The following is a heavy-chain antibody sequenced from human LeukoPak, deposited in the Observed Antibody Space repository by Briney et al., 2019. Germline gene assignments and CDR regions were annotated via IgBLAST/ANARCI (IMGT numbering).Heavy chain of an antibody. CDR3: AKVMDYGDPSRINYFDY. V-gene: IGHV3-23*01. D-gene: IGHD4-17*01. CDR1: GFTFSSYA. Sequence: GGSLRLSCAASGFTFSSYAMSWVRQAPGKGLEWVSAISGSGGSTYYADPVKGRFTISRDNSKNTLYLQMNSLRAEDTAVYYCAKVMDYGDPSRINYFDYWGQGTLVTVSS. J-gene: IGHJ4*02. CDR2: ISGSGGST.